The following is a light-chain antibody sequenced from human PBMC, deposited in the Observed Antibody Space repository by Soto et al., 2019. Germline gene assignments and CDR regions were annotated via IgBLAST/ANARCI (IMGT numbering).Light chain of an antibody. CDR2: DAS. V-gene: IGKV1-5*01. J-gene: IGKJ1*01. CDR3: QQYKSYSTYT. CDR1: QSISGW. Sequence: DVKMTQSPSSLSASVGDRVTIACRSIQSISGWLACYQQQPGKSHKLMIYDASSLESGVPSRFSGSESGTEFTLTISSLQPDDFATYYGQQYKSYSTYTFGQGTKVDIK.